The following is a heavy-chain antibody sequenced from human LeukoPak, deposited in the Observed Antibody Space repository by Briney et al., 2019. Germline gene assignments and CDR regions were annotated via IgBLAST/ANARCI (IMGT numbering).Heavy chain of an antibody. CDR3: TRDGPRSSGYPDN. Sequence: SETLSLTCAVYGRSFSGYYWSWIRQHPGKGLEWIGYIYYSGSTYYNPSLKSRVTISVDTSKNQFSLKLSSVTAADTAVYYCTRDGPRSSGYPDNWGQGTLVTVSS. CDR2: IYYSGST. J-gene: IGHJ4*02. CDR1: GRSFSGYY. V-gene: IGHV4-31*11. D-gene: IGHD3-22*01.